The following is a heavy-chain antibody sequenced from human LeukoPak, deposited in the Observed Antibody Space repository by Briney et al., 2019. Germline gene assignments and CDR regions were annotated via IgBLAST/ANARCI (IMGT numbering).Heavy chain of an antibody. J-gene: IGHJ4*02. CDR2: ISYDGSNK. CDR1: GFTFSSYA. Sequence: GGSLRLSCAASGFTFSSYAMHCVRQAPGKGLEWVAVISYDGSNKYYAHSVKGRFTIPRDNSKNTLYLQMNSLRAEDTAVYYCARDPGIAAAGNFDYWGQGTLVTVSS. CDR3: ARDPGIAAAGNFDY. V-gene: IGHV3-30*04. D-gene: IGHD6-13*01.